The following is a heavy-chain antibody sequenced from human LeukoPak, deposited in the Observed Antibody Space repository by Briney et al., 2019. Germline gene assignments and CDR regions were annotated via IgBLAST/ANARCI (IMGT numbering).Heavy chain of an antibody. D-gene: IGHD2-2*02. CDR1: GFTFSSYG. CDR2: IRYDGSNK. Sequence: GGSLRLSCAASGFTFSSYGMHWVRQAPGKGLEWVAFIRYDGSNKYYADSVKGRFTISRDNSKNTLYLQMNSLRAEDTAVYYCAKWSCSSTSCYINYWGQGTLVTVSS. J-gene: IGHJ4*02. V-gene: IGHV3-30*02. CDR3: AKWSCSSTSCYINY.